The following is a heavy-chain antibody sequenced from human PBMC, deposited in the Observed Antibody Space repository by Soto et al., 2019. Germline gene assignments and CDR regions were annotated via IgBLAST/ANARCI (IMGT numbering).Heavy chain of an antibody. CDR3: ARPLHYYYGMDV. CDR2: IDPSDSYT. Sequence: PGESLKISCKGSGYSFTSYWISWVRQMPGKGLEWMGRIDPSDSYTNYSPSFQGHVTISADKSISTACLQLSSLKASDTTMYYCARPLHYYYGMDVWGQGTTVTVSS. CDR1: GYSFTSYW. D-gene: IGHD3-16*02. J-gene: IGHJ6*02. V-gene: IGHV5-10-1*01.